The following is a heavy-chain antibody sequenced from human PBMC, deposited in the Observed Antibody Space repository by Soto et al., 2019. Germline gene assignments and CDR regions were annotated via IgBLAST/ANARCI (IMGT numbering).Heavy chain of an antibody. CDR2: ISWNSGSI. CDR3: AKAVDIVDTSYFDY. Sequence: GGSLRLSCAASGFTFDDYAMHWVRQAPGKGLEWVSGISWNSGSIGYADSVKGRFTISRDNAKNSLYLQMNSLRAEDTALYYCAKAVDIVDTSYFDYWGQGTLVTVSS. J-gene: IGHJ4*02. D-gene: IGHD5-12*01. V-gene: IGHV3-9*01. CDR1: GFTFDDYA.